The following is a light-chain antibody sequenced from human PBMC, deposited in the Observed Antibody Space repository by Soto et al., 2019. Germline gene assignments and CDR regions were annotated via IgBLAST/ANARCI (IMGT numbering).Light chain of an antibody. CDR2: GAS. CDR1: QSVSSNY. J-gene: IGKJ1*01. Sequence: EIVLTQSPGTLSLSPGERATLSCRASQSVSSNYLAWYRRKPGQAPRLLIYGASYRATDIPGRFSGSGSGTACTLTITRLEPEAFAVYYCQQYGSSPPTFGPGTRVDIK. V-gene: IGKV3-20*01. CDR3: QQYGSSPPT.